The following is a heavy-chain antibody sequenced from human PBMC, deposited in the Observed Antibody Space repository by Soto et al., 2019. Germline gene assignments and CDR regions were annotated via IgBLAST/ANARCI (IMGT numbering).Heavy chain of an antibody. Sequence: PSETLSLTCTVSGGSISSGDYYWSWIRQPPGKGLEWIGYIYYSGSTYYNPSLKSRVTISVDTSKNQFSLKLSSVTAADTAVYYCARAMGPRVSAFDIWGQGTMVT. V-gene: IGHV4-30-4*01. J-gene: IGHJ3*02. CDR3: ARAMGPRVSAFDI. CDR1: GGSISSGDYY. CDR2: IYYSGST. D-gene: IGHD6-6*01.